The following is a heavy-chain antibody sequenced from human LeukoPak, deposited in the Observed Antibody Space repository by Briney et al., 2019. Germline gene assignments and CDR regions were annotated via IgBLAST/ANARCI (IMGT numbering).Heavy chain of an antibody. J-gene: IGHJ4*02. Sequence: GGSLSLSCAASGFTVSSYWMSWVRQVPGKGLEWVANIKKDGSEKHYVDSVEGRFTVSRDDARNLLFLQMNSLRAGDTAVYYCAREGISGGIFDYWGQGALVAVSS. CDR2: IKKDGSEK. CDR3: AREGISGGIFDY. CDR1: GFTVSSYW. V-gene: IGHV3-7*01. D-gene: IGHD3-10*01.